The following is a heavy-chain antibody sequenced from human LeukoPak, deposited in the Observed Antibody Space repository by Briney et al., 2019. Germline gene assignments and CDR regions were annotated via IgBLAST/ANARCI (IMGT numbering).Heavy chain of an antibody. D-gene: IGHD5-18*01. Sequence: SETLSLTCTVSGGSINAYYWSWIRQPPGKGLEWIAYVRDNGENNYNPSLKSRVAISVDTANNQSALRLNFATAADTAIYYCARQPANTAAFDIWGLGTMVTVSS. CDR1: GGSINAYY. CDR2: VRDNGEN. CDR3: ARQPANTAAFDI. V-gene: IGHV4-59*08. J-gene: IGHJ3*02.